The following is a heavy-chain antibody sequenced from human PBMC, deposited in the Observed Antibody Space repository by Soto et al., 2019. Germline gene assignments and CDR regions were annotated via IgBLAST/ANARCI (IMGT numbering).Heavy chain of an antibody. CDR2: IYYSGST. V-gene: IGHV4-39*01. J-gene: IGHJ3*02. Sequence: PSETLSLTCTVSGGSISSSSYYWGWIRQPPGKGLEWIGSIYYSGSTYYNPSLKSRVTISVDTSKNQFSLKLSSVTAADTAVYYCAGTLVYCSGGSCSDDAFDIWGQGTMVTVSS. D-gene: IGHD2-15*01. CDR3: AGTLVYCSGGSCSDDAFDI. CDR1: GGSISSSSYY.